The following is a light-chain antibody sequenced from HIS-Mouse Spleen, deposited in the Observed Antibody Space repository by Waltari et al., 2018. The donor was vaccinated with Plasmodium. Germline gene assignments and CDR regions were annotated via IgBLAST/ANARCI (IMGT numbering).Light chain of an antibody. CDR3: QSADSSGTPNWV. J-gene: IGLJ3*02. Sequence: SYELTQPPSVSVSPGQTARIPCSGDWYQQKPGQAPVLVIYKDRERPPGIPERFSGSSSGTTVTLTISGVQAEDEADYYCQSADSSGTPNWVFGGGTKLTVL. V-gene: IGLV3-25*03. CDR2: KDR.